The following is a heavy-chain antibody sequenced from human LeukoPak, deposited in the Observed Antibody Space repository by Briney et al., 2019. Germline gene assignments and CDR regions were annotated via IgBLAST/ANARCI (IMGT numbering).Heavy chain of an antibody. V-gene: IGHV4-34*01. Sequence: PSETLSLTCAVYGGSFSGYYWSWIRQPPGKGLEWIGEINHSGSTNYTPSLKSRVTISVDTSKNQFSLKLSSVTAADTAVYYCARGVRYCSSTSCLNWFDPWGQGTLVAVSS. CDR1: GGSFSGYY. D-gene: IGHD2-2*01. J-gene: IGHJ5*02. CDR3: ARGVRYCSSTSCLNWFDP. CDR2: INHSGST.